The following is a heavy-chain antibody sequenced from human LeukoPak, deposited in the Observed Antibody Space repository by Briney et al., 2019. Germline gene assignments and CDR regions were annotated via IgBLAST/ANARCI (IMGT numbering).Heavy chain of an antibody. CDR1: GYYITSSYY. CDR2: IYHSGNT. D-gene: IGHD2-2*02. Sequence: PSETLSLTCGVSGYYITSSYYWGWVRQPPGKGLEWIGSIYHSGNTYYNPSLNSRVTISVDGSKNQFSLKLSSVTAADTAVYYCAKAVPAAIDAFDIWGQGTMVTVSS. V-gene: IGHV4-38-2*01. CDR3: AKAVPAAIDAFDI. J-gene: IGHJ3*02.